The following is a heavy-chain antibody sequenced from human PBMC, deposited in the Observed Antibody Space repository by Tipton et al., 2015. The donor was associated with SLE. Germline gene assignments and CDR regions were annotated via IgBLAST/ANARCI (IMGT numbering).Heavy chain of an antibody. J-gene: IGHJ4*02. Sequence: TLSLTCTVSSGSISSGGYYWSWIRQPPGKGLEWIGYIYDTGSTSYNPSLKSRVTISEDTSKQQFSLKLSSLTAADTAVYYCARHAGDYAYFDSWGQGTLVTVSS. CDR3: ARHAGDYAYFDS. V-gene: IGHV4-61*08. CDR2: IYDTGST. D-gene: IGHD4-17*01. CDR1: SGSISSGGYY.